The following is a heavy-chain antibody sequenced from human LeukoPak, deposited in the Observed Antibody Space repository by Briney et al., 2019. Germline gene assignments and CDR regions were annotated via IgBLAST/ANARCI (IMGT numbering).Heavy chain of an antibody. CDR2: IYPRDSDT. D-gene: IGHD3-16*01. CDR3: ARHSDVVGAI. Sequence: KYGESLKISREASGYTFTHQWIGWVRQMPGTGLEWVGIIYPRDSDTIYSPSFQGHVTISADTSINTAYLEWRSLEASDTAMYYCARHSDVVGAIWGQGTQVTVSS. CDR1: GYTFTHQW. V-gene: IGHV5-51*01. J-gene: IGHJ4*02.